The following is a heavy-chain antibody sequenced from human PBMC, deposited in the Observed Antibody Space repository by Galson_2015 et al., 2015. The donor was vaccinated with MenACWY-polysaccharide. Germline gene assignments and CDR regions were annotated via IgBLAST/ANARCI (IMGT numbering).Heavy chain of an antibody. D-gene: IGHD1-1*01. V-gene: IGHV3-66*01. Sequence: SLRLSCAASAFTVSSNHMHWVRQAPGKGLEWVSVIYSGGSTYYADSVKSRFTISRDNSKNKLYLQMNSLRAVDTSLDYCARLEVYNFVDYWGQGTLVAVSS. CDR2: IYSGGST. CDR3: ARLEVYNFVDY. J-gene: IGHJ4*02. CDR1: AFTVSSNH.